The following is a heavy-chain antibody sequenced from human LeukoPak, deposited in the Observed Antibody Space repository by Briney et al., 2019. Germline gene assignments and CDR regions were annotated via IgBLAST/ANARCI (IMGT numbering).Heavy chain of an antibody. J-gene: IGHJ4*02. V-gene: IGHV4-59*01. CDR2: IYYSGST. CDR3: ARSHYDFWSGYYLYYFDY. CDR1: GGSISSYY. Sequence: PSETLSLTCTVSGGSISSYYWSWIRQPPGKGLEWIGYIYYSGSTNYNPSLKSRVTISVDTSKNQFSLKLSSVTAADTAVYYCARSHYDFWSGYYLYYFDYWGQGTLVTVSS. D-gene: IGHD3-3*01.